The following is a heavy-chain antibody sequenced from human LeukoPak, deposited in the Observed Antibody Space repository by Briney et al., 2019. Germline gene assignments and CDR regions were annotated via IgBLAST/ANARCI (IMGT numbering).Heavy chain of an antibody. CDR1: GGSFSGYY. D-gene: IGHD2-2*01. CDR3: ARDVVPAAHDAFDI. CDR2: INHSGST. Sequence: SETLSLTCAVYGGSFSGYYWSWIRQPPGKGLEWIGEINHSGSTNYNPSLKSRVTISVDTSKNQFSLKLSSVTAADTAVYYCARDVVPAAHDAFDIWGQGTVVTVSS. J-gene: IGHJ3*02. V-gene: IGHV4-34*01.